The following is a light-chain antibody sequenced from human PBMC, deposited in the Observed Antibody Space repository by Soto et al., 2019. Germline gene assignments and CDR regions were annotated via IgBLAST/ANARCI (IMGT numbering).Light chain of an antibody. J-gene: IGKJ4*01. CDR1: QSVSSY. Sequence: EILLTQSPVTLSLSPGQRATLSCRVSQSVSSYLVWYQHKPGQAPRLLIYDASRRATGIPARFSGSGSGTDFTLTISSLEPEDFAIYYCQERSNWPRVTFGGGTKVDIK. CDR2: DAS. V-gene: IGKV3-11*01. CDR3: QERSNWPRVT.